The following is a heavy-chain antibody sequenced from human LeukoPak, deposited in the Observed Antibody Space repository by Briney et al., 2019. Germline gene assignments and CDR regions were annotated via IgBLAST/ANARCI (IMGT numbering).Heavy chain of an antibody. Sequence: PGGSLRLSCAATRFIISYYWMTWFRQAPGRGLEWVANIKQDGSEKWYVDSVKGRFTISRDNAKNSVYLQMNSLRAEDTAVYYCARDSKGTCDYWGQGTLVTVSS. CDR3: ARDSKGTCDY. CDR2: IKQDGSEK. V-gene: IGHV3-7*05. CDR1: RFIISYYW. J-gene: IGHJ4*02.